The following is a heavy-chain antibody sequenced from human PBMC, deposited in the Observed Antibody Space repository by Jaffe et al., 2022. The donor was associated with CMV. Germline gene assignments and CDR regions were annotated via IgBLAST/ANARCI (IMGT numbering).Heavy chain of an antibody. CDR1: GGSVSSSSYY. CDR3: ARRGGQRRYYYGSEKYYSFDH. Sequence: QLQLQGLGPGLVKSSETLSLTCTVSGGSVSSSSYYWDWIRQPPGKGLEWIGSINYSGKTYYNPSLKSRVTISVDTSKNQFSLKLSSVTAADTAVYYCARRGGQRRYYYGSEKYYSFDHWGQGTLVTVSS. V-gene: IGHV4-39*01. CDR2: INYSGKT. J-gene: IGHJ4*02. D-gene: IGHD3-10*01.